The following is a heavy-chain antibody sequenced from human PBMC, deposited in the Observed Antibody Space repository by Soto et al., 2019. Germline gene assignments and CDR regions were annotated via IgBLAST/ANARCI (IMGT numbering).Heavy chain of an antibody. D-gene: IGHD3-10*01. CDR3: AKGDYGSGSYRFDY. Sequence: QVQLVESGGGVVQPGRSLRLSCAASGFTFRSYGMHWVRQAPGKGLEWVAVISYDGTDKYYADSVKGRFTISRDNSKHTLYLQRSSLRAEDTAVYYCAKGDYGSGSYRFDYWGQGTLVTVSS. J-gene: IGHJ4*02. CDR1: GFTFRSYG. CDR2: ISYDGTDK. V-gene: IGHV3-30*18.